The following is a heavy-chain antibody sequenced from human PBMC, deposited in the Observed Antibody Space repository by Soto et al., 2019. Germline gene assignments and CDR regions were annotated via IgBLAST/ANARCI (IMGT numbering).Heavy chain of an antibody. CDR3: VRDSGWPILNFDS. CDR2: ASYDGSEA. D-gene: IGHD3-10*01. Sequence: QVQLVESGGGVVQPGRSLRLACAASGFDFRSYGIHWVRQAPGRGLEWVAAASYDGSEAYYADSAKGRFTVSKEISKNTVFLQMTALSDEDTALYFCVRDSGWPILNFDSWGQGTLVTVSS. J-gene: IGHJ4*02. V-gene: IGHV3-30*03. CDR1: GFDFRSYG.